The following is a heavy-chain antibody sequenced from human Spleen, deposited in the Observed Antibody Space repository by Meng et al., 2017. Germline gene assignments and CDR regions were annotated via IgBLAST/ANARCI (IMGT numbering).Heavy chain of an antibody. D-gene: IGHD6-19*01. CDR1: GYTFTGYH. CDR2: INPNSDDT. J-gene: IGHJ4*02. Sequence: QVQLVPSGPEWKEPGASGKASCKTSGYTFTGYHIHWVRQAPGQGLEWMGRINPNSDDTNYAQKFQGRVTMTRDTSISTAYMELSRLRSDDTAVYYCARASPYSSGWNLGDWGQGTLVTVSS. CDR3: ARASPYSSGWNLGD. V-gene: IGHV1-2*06.